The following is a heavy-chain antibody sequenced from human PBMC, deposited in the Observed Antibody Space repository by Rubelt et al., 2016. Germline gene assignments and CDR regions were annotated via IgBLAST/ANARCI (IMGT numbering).Heavy chain of an antibody. D-gene: IGHD3-3*01. V-gene: IGHV3-30*04. CDR2: ISYDGRNK. CDR1: SSYA. CDR3: AREGVTIFGVVIPGPIDY. J-gene: IGHJ4*02. Sequence: SSYAMHWVRQAPGKGLEWVAVISYDGRNKYYADSVKGRFTISRDNSKNTLYLQMNSLRAEDTAVYYCAREGVTIFGVVIPGPIDYWGQGTLVTVSS.